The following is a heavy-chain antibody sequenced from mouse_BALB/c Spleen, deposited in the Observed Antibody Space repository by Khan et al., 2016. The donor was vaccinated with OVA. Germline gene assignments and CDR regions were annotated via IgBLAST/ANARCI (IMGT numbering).Heavy chain of an antibody. Sequence: QVQLKESGPSLVQPSQSLSITCTVSGFSLSNYGVHWVRQSPGKGLEWLGVIWRGGTTDYNTAFMSRLTITKDNSKSQVFFKMNSLQADDTAIYYCAGNDYSRYFDVWGAGTTVTVSS. V-gene: IGHV2-5-1*01. CDR2: IWRGGTT. CDR1: GFSLSNYG. CDR3: AGNDYSRYFDV. D-gene: IGHD2-12*01. J-gene: IGHJ1*01.